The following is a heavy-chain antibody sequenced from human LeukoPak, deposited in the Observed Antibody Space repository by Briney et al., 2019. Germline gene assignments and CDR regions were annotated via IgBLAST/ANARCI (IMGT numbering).Heavy chain of an antibody. CDR3: ARLNDFWSGYYRDY. CDR2: IKQDGSEK. Sequence: GGSLRLSXAASGFTFSSYWMSWVRQAPGKGLEWVANIKQDGSEKYYVDSVTGRFTISRDNAKNSLYLQMNSLRAEDTAVYYCARLNDFWSGYYRDYWGQGTLVTVSS. D-gene: IGHD3-3*01. J-gene: IGHJ4*02. V-gene: IGHV3-7*01. CDR1: GFTFSSYW.